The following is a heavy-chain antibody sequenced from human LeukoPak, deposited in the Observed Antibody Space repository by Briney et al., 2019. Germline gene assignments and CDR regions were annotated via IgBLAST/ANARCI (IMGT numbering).Heavy chain of an antibody. CDR2: ITTSSSYT. CDR1: GFSFSSYN. Sequence: GGSPRLSCEASGFSFSSYNMDWVRQTPGKGLEWISSITTSSSYTFYADSVKGRFTIPRDNASNSLYLQMNSLTAEDTAVYYCARDPYSGAYGDTYYYYMDVWGKGTTVTISS. D-gene: IGHD1-26*01. J-gene: IGHJ6*03. V-gene: IGHV3-21*01. CDR3: ARDPYSGAYGDTYYYYMDV.